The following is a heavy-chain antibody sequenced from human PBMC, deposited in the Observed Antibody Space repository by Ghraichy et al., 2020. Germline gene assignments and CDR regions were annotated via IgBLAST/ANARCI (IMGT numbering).Heavy chain of an antibody. CDR2: MWFDGSNQ. V-gene: IGHV3-33*08. Sequence: GGSLRLSCTASGFIFSSYGMHWVRQAPGKGLEWVAVMWFDGSNQNYGDSVKGRFTISRDNPKNTLYLQMNSLRAEDTAVYYCARDSASSWRSYNGLDVWGPRPTLTGPS. J-gene: IGHJ6*02. CDR3: ARDSASSWRSYNGLDV. D-gene: IGHD6-13*01. CDR1: GFIFSSYG.